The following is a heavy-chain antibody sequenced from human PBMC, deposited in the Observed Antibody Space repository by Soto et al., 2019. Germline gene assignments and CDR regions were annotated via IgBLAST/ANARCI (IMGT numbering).Heavy chain of an antibody. CDR2: ISWKRGIM. Sequence: EVQLVESGGGLVQPGRSLRLSCAASGFSFDDYAIYWVRQAPGKGLEWVSGISWKRGIMVYADSVKGRFTMSTDNAKNSLYLQRNSLRPEDTALYYCAWYGDHDAFEIWGQGTMVIVSS. D-gene: IGHD4-17*01. V-gene: IGHV3-9*01. CDR1: GFSFDDYA. CDR3: AWYGDHDAFEI. J-gene: IGHJ3*02.